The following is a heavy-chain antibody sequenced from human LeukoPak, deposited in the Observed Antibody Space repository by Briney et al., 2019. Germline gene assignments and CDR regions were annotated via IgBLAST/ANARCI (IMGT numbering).Heavy chain of an antibody. V-gene: IGHV3-23*01. CDR3: ARGSYSSSWKTFDY. CDR1: GFTFSTYA. J-gene: IGHJ4*02. Sequence: GGSLRLSCAASGFTFSTYAMSWVRQAPGKGLEWVSSISGGGETTHYAESVKGRFTISRDNSKNTLYLQMNSLRADDTAMYYCARGSYSSSWKTFDYWGQGTLVTVSS. CDR2: ISGGGETT. D-gene: IGHD6-13*01.